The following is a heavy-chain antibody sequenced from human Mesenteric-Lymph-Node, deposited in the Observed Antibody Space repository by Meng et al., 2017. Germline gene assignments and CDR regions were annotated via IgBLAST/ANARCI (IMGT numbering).Heavy chain of an antibody. CDR3: SSRLRLRSNHH. CDR2: INHSGST. D-gene: IGHD4-17*01. Sequence: SETLSLTCAVYGGSFSGYYWSWIRQPPGKGLEWIGEINHSGSTNDNPSLKSRVTISVDTSKNQFSLKLSSVTAADTAVYYCSSRLRLRSNHHWGQGTLVTVSS. V-gene: IGHV4-34*01. CDR1: GGSFSGYY. J-gene: IGHJ5*02.